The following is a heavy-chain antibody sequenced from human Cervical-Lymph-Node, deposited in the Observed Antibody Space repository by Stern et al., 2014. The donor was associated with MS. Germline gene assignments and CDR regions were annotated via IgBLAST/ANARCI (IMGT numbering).Heavy chain of an antibody. CDR3: ARLFTIFPGDYGYYTPYYYYYGMDV. CDR1: GGSISSYY. CDR2: IYYSGST. J-gene: IGHJ6*02. D-gene: IGHD4-17*01. V-gene: IGHV4-59*08. Sequence: QVQLVQSGPGLVKPSETLSLTCTVSGGSISSYYWSWIRQPPGKGLEWIGYIYYSGSTNYNPSLKSRVTISVDTSTNQFSLKLSPVTAADTAVYYCARLFTIFPGDYGYYTPYYYYYGMDVWGQGTTVTVSS.